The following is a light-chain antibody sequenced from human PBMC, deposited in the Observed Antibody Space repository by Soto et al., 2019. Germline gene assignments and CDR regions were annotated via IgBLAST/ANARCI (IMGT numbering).Light chain of an antibody. CDR3: GSYTSASALFV. Sequence: QSALTQPASVSGSPGQSITISCTGTSSDVGGYNYVAWYQKHLGKAPKLIIYDVTVRPSGVSDRFSGSKSGNTASLAISGLQAEDEAEYYCGSYTSASALFVFGTGTKLTAL. CDR1: SSDVGGYNY. V-gene: IGLV2-14*03. CDR2: DVT. J-gene: IGLJ1*01.